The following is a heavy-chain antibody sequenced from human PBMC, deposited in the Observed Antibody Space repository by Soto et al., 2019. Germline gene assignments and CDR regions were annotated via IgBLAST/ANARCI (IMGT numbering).Heavy chain of an antibody. J-gene: IGHJ5*02. Sequence: EVQLVESGGVLVQPGGSLRLSCAASGFTFSTYAMNWVRQAPGKGLEWISYIASTSARTVYADSVKGRFTISRDNAKNSSYLQMNSLRVEDTAVYYCVRDVDGDSSTSPTWGQGTLVTVSS. V-gene: IGHV3-48*01. D-gene: IGHD2-21*01. CDR2: IASTSART. CDR3: VRDVDGDSSTSPT. CDR1: GFTFSTYA.